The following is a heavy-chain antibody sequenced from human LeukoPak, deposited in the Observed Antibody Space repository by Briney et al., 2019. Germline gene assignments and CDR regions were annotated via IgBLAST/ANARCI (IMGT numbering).Heavy chain of an antibody. CDR3: ARERWNRNIYYYYYMDV. Sequence: GGSLRLSCSASGFTFSSYSMNWVRQAPGKGLEWVSSISSSSSYIYYADSVKGRFTISRDNAKNSLYLQMNSLRAEDTAVYYCARERWNRNIYYYYYMDVWGKGTTVTVSS. CDR1: GFTFSSYS. D-gene: IGHD4-23*01. CDR2: ISSSSSYI. J-gene: IGHJ6*03. V-gene: IGHV3-21*01.